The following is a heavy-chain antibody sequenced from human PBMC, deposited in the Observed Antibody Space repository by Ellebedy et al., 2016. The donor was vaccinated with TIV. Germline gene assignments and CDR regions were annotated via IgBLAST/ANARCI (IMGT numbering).Heavy chain of an antibody. J-gene: IGHJ4*02. V-gene: IGHV1-69*05. CDR2: IIPIFGTA. D-gene: IGHD3-10*01. CDR3: ARDAEYDYGSGSPDY. Sequence: AASVKVSCKASGGTFSSYAISWVRQAPGQGLEWMGGIIPIFGTANYAQKFQGRVTMTRDTSTSTVYMELSSLRSEDTAVYSCARDAEYDYGSGSPDYWGQGTLVTVSS. CDR1: GGTFSSYA.